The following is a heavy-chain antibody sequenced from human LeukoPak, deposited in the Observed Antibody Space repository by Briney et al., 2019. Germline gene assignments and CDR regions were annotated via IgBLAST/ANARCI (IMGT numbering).Heavy chain of an antibody. CDR3: ARDRGYDYYDSSGYCPKDYFDY. CDR2: INPSGGST. V-gene: IGHV1-46*03. J-gene: IGHJ4*02. Sequence: ASVKVSCKASGYTFTSYYMHWVRQAPGQGLEWMGIINPSGGSTSYAQKFQGRVTMTRDTSTSTVYMELSSLRSEDTAVYYCARDRGYDYYDSSGYCPKDYFDYWGQGTLVTVSS. CDR1: GYTFTSYY. D-gene: IGHD3-22*01.